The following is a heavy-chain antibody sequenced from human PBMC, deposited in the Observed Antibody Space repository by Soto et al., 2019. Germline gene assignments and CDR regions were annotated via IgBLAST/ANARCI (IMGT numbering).Heavy chain of an antibody. CDR3: ARDGDFYGDKLEEGWYFDL. V-gene: IGHV3-64*01. Sequence: GGSLRLSCAASGFTFSSYAMHWVRQAPGKGLEYVSAISSNGGSTYYANSVKGRFTISRDNSKKTLYLQMGSLRAEDMAVYYCARDGDFYGDKLEEGWYFDLWGRGTLVTVSS. CDR1: GFTFSSYA. D-gene: IGHD4-17*01. CDR2: ISSNGGST. J-gene: IGHJ2*01.